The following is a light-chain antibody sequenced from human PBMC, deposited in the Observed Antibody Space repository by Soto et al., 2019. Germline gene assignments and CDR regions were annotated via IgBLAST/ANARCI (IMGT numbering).Light chain of an antibody. CDR3: ISHAGVSNV. CDR1: SSDVGATDY. J-gene: IGLJ1*01. CDR2: EVN. Sequence: QSVLTQPPSASGSPGQSVAISCTGTSSDVGATDYVSWYQQHAGKAPKLLLYEVNKRPSGVPDRFSGSKSGNTASLTVSALQADDDADYYCISHAGVSNVLGTGTKLTVL. V-gene: IGLV2-8*01.